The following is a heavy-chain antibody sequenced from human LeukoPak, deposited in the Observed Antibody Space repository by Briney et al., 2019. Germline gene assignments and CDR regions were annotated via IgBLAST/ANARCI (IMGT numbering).Heavy chain of an antibody. V-gene: IGHV1-69*05. Sequence: SVKVSCKASGYPFTSYAISWVRQAPGQGLEWMGRIIPIFGTANYAQKFQGRVTITTDESTSTAYMELISLRSEDTAVYYCARDVLRYFDWLPHDAFDIWGQGTMVTVSS. J-gene: IGHJ3*02. D-gene: IGHD3-9*01. CDR3: ARDVLRYFDWLPHDAFDI. CDR1: GYPFTSYA. CDR2: IIPIFGTA.